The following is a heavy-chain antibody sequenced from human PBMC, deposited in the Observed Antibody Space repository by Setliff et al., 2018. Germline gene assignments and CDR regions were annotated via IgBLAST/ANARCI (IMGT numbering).Heavy chain of an antibody. J-gene: IGHJ3*02. CDR3: ARDYYDSRGSYAFDI. CDR2: INHSGST. CDR1: GGSFSGNY. V-gene: IGHV4-34*01. Sequence: SETLSLTCAVYGGSFSGNYWSWIRQPPGKGLEWIGEINHSGSTNHNPSLKSRVTLSVDTSKNQFSLNLSSVTAADTAMYYCARDYYDSRGSYAFDIWGQGTVVT. D-gene: IGHD3-22*01.